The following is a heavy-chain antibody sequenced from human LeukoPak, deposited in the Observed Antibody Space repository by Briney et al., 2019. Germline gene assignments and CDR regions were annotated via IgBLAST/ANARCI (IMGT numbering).Heavy chain of an antibody. D-gene: IGHD2-15*01. Sequence: SETLSLTCTVSGYSISSGYYWGWMRQPPGKGLEWIGYVYSSGSTTYNPSLKSRVTISVDTSKNQFSLKLNSVTAADSAAYYCARDGCSGGSCYSGHNWFDPWGQGMLVTVSS. CDR3: ARDGCSGGSCYSGHNWFDP. V-gene: IGHV4-61*01. CDR1: GYSISSGYY. CDR2: VYSSGST. J-gene: IGHJ5*02.